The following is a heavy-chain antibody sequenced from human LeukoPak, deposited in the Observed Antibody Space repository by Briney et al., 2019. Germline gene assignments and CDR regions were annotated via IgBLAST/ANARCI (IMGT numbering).Heavy chain of an antibody. J-gene: IGHJ4*02. V-gene: IGHV3-7*01. CDR1: GFTFSSYW. D-gene: IGHD3-16*01. CDR3: ARGLDDYVWGSYRPGVYWDY. CDR2: IKQDGSEK. Sequence: PGGSLRLSCAASGFTFSSYWMSWVRQAPGKGLEWVANIKQDGSEKYYVDSVKGRFTISRDNAKNSLYLQMNRLRAEDTAVYYCARGLDDYVWGSYRPGVYWDYWGQGTLVTVSS.